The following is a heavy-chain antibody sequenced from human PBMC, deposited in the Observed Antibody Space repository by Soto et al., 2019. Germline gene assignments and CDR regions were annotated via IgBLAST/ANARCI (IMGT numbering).Heavy chain of an antibody. J-gene: IGHJ5*02. Sequence: QVQLVQSGAEVKKPGSSVKVSCKASGGTFSSYAISWVRQAPGQGLEWMGGIIPIFGTANYAQKFQGRVTITADASTSTAYMELSRLRSEDTAVYYCARNDYGGNSGANWFDPWGQGTLVTVSS. D-gene: IGHD4-17*01. CDR1: GGTFSSYA. V-gene: IGHV1-69*12. CDR2: IIPIFGTA. CDR3: ARNDYGGNSGANWFDP.